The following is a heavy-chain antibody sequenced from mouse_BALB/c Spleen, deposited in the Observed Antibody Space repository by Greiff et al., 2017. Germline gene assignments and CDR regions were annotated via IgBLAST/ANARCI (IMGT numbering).Heavy chain of an antibody. CDR1: GFTFSSYA. V-gene: IGHV5-6-5*01. J-gene: IGHJ2*01. CDR2: ISSGGST. CDR3: ARGPPYYGLDY. D-gene: IGHD1-2*01. Sequence: DVKLVESGGGLVKPGGSLKLSCAASGFTFSSYAMSWVRQTPEKRLEWVASISSGGSTYYPDSVKGRFTISRDNARNILYLQMSSLRSEDTAMYYCARGPPYYGLDYWGQGTTLTVAS.